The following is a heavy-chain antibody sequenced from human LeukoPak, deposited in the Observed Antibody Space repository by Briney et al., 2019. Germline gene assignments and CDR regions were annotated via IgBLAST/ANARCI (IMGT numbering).Heavy chain of an antibody. V-gene: IGHV3-15*01. CDR3: ARDFGLWLQGDY. CDR2: IKSKTDGGTT. D-gene: IGHD5-18*01. J-gene: IGHJ4*02. Sequence: GSLRLSCAASGFTFSNAWMSWVRQAPGKGLEWVGRIKSKTDGGTTDYAAPVKGRFTISRDDSKNTLYLQMNSLRAEDTAVYYCARDFGLWLQGDYWGQGTLVTVSS. CDR1: GFTFSNAW.